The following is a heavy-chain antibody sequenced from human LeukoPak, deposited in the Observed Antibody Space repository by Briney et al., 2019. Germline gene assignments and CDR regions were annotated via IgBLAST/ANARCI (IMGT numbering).Heavy chain of an antibody. Sequence: PSETLSLTCAVYGGSFSGYYWSWIRQPPGKGLEWIGEINHSGSTNYNPSLKSRVTISVDTSKNQFSLKLSSVTAADTAVYYCARSGGYGDYALGNPTPFDYWGQGTLVTVSS. D-gene: IGHD4-17*01. CDR3: ARSGGYGDYALGNPTPFDY. CDR1: GGSFSGYY. J-gene: IGHJ4*02. V-gene: IGHV4-34*01. CDR2: INHSGST.